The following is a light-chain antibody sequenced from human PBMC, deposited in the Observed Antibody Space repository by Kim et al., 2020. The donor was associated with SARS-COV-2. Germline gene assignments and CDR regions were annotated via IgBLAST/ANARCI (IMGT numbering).Light chain of an antibody. Sequence: PGQSITISCTGTSSDVGNSTLVSWYQQHPGKAPKLMIYEVTKRPSGVSNRFSGSKSGNTASLTISGLQAEDEADYYCCSYAGSRNVFGGGTQLTVL. CDR1: SSDVGNSTL. V-gene: IGLV2-23*02. CDR3: CSYAGSRNV. J-gene: IGLJ7*01. CDR2: EVT.